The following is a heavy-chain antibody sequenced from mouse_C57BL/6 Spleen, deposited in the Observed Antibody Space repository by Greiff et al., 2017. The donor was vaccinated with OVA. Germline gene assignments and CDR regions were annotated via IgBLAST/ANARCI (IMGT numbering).Heavy chain of an antibody. CDR3: TTHYGSSYFDY. D-gene: IGHD1-1*01. V-gene: IGHV14-1*01. CDR1: GFNIKDYY. J-gene: IGHJ2*01. Sequence: VQLKQSGAELVRPGASVKLSCTASGFNIKDYYMHWVKQRPEQGLEWIGRIDPEDGDTEYAPKFQCKATMTADTSSNTAYLQLSSLTSEDTAVYYCTTHYGSSYFDYWGQGTTLTVSS. CDR2: IDPEDGDT.